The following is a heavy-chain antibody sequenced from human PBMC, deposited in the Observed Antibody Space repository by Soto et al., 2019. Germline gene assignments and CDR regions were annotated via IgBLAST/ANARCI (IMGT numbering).Heavy chain of an antibody. CDR3: ARDGVGITTFFGYFDY. CDR2: TRHDGSNT. Sequence: QVQLVQSGGGVVQPGRSLRLSCEASGFNFRGYGMHWVRQAPGKGLEWVAITRHDGSNTYYADSVRGRFTISRDNSKNTLYLQMISLRVEDTALYYCARDGVGITTFFGYFDYWGQGTLITVSS. V-gene: IGHV3-33*01. CDR1: GFNFRGYG. D-gene: IGHD3-10*02. J-gene: IGHJ4*02.